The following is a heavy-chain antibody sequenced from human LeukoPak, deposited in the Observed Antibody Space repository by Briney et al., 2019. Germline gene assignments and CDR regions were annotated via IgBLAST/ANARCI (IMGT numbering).Heavy chain of an antibody. CDR2: ISSSGSTI. V-gene: IGHV3-11*01. CDR3: ARVYDILTGYYGPLDY. CDR1: GFTFSDYY. J-gene: IGHJ4*02. D-gene: IGHD3-9*01. Sequence: PGGSLRLSCAASGFTFSDYYMSWIRRAPGKGLEWVSYISSSGSTIYYADSVKGRFTISRDNAKNSLYLQMNSLRAEDTAVYYCARVYDILTGYYGPLDYWGQGTLVTVSS.